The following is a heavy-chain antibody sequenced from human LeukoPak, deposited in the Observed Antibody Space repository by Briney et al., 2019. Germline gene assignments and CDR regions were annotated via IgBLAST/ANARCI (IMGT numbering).Heavy chain of an antibody. D-gene: IGHD4-23*01. V-gene: IGHV3-21*06. CDR1: GFTFSTYS. J-gene: IGHJ4*02. Sequence: TGGSLRLSCAGSGFTFSTYSIKWVRQAPGKGLEWVSHIGGSGSFIYYADSVKGRFTISRDNAKNSVYLQMNTLRAEDTAVYYCARESTEVIPGYWGQGTLVTVSS. CDR3: ARESTEVIPGY. CDR2: IGGSGSFI.